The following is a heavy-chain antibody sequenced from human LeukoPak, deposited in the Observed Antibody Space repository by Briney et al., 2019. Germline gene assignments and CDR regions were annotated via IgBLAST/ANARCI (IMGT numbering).Heavy chain of an antibody. CDR2: IKQDGSEK. CDR1: GFTFSSYW. CDR3: ARDTGGGYSCYDC. Sequence: GGSLTLSCAASGFTFSSYWTTWIRQAPGKGLEWVANIKQDGSEKYYVDSVKGRFTISRDNAKNSLYLQMNSLRAEDTAVYYCARDTGGGYSCYDCWGQGTLVTVSS. J-gene: IGHJ4*02. V-gene: IGHV3-7*01. D-gene: IGHD5-18*01.